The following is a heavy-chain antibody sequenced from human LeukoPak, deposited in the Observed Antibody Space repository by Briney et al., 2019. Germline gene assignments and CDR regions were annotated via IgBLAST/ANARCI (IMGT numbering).Heavy chain of an antibody. CDR1: GFTFSSYS. V-gene: IGHV3-21*01. D-gene: IGHD5-24*01. J-gene: IGHJ4*02. Sequence: PGGSLRLSCAASGFTFSSYSMNWVRQAPGKGLEWVSSISSSSSYIYYADSVKGRFTISRDNAKNSLYLQMNSLRAEDTAVYYCARAAGEMAIIRYWGQGTLVTVSS. CDR3: ARAAGEMAIIRY. CDR2: ISSSSSYI.